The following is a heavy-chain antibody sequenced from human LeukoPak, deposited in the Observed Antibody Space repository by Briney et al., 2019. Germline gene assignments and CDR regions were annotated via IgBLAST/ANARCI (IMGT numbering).Heavy chain of an antibody. Sequence: GGSLRLSCAASGFTFSRYWMHWVRQAPGKGLVWVSRINTDGTSSSYADFVKGRFTISRDNSKNTLYLQMNSLRAEDTAVYHCVREPLGDYGGNTDAFDIWGQGTMGTVSS. CDR1: GFTFSRYW. D-gene: IGHD4-23*01. V-gene: IGHV3-74*01. CDR3: VREPLGDYGGNTDAFDI. J-gene: IGHJ3*02. CDR2: INTDGTSS.